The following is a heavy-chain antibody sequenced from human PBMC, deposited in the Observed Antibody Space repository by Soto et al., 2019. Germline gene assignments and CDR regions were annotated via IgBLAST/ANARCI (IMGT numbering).Heavy chain of an antibody. J-gene: IGHJ4*02. Sequence: QVQLVQSGAEVRKPGSSVKVSCKASGGPFRRHAISWVRQAPGQGPERMGGIIPIFGTANHAQKFQGRLTIIADESTSTVYMELSSLRSEDTAMYYCARGWGYDSNDYYYAYWGQGTLVIVSS. V-gene: IGHV1-69*01. CDR3: ARGWGYDSNDYYYAY. CDR2: IIPIFGTA. CDR1: GGPFRRHA. D-gene: IGHD3-22*01.